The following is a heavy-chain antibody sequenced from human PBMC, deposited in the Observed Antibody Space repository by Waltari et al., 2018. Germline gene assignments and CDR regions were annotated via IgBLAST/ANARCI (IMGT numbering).Heavy chain of an antibody. V-gene: IGHV3-33*01. J-gene: IGHJ4*02. CDR2: IWFDGSKK. CDR1: GLTFSGYA. CDR3: ARDRATDASLDS. Sequence: QEKVVESGGGVVKPGRYLRLSCAASGLTFSGYAMHWVRKAPGKGLEWMAVIWFDGSKKYYADSVKGRFTISRDNFKNTLYLQMNSLRAEDTAVYYCARDRATDASLDSWGQGTLVTVSS. D-gene: IGHD2-2*01.